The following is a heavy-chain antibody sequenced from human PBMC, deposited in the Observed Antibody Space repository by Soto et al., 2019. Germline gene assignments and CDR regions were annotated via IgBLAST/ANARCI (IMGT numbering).Heavy chain of an antibody. J-gene: IGHJ4*02. CDR2: IWYDGSNK. Sequence: QVQLVESGGGVVQPGRSLRLSCAASGFTFSSYGMHWVRQAPGKGLEWVAVIWYDGSNKYYADSVEGRFTISRDNSKNTLYLQMNSLRAEDTAVYYCARERGDYSNFYFDDWGQGTLVTVSS. D-gene: IGHD4-4*01. V-gene: IGHV3-33*01. CDR3: ARERGDYSNFYFDD. CDR1: GFTFSSYG.